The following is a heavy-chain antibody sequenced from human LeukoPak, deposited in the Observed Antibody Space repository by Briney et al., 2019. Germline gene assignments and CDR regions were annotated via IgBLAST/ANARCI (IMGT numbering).Heavy chain of an antibody. CDR1: GFTFSSYE. J-gene: IGHJ4*02. CDR2: ISSSGSTI. Sequence: PGESLRLSCAASGFTFSSYEMNWVRQAPGKGLEWVSYISSSGSTIYYADSVKGRFTISRDSAKNSLYLQMNSLRAEDTAVYYCARGNGVYDYWGQGTLVTVSS. D-gene: IGHD4-17*01. CDR3: ARGNGVYDY. V-gene: IGHV3-48*03.